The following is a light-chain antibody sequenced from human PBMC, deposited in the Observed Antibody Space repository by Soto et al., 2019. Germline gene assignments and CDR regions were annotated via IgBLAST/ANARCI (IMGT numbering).Light chain of an antibody. CDR3: QQRSNWPRAIT. J-gene: IGKJ5*01. CDR2: DAS. V-gene: IGKV3-11*01. CDR1: QTVRKNY. Sequence: VLTRAPHTLSLTPGGRPTLSCRASQTVRKNYLAWYQQKPGQAPRLLIYDASNRATGIPARFSGSGSGTDFTLTISSLEPEDLALYSCQQRSNWPRAITFGPGTLLEIK.